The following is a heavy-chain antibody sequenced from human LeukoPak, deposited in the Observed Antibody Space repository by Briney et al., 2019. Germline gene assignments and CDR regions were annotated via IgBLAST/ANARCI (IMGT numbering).Heavy chain of an antibody. V-gene: IGHV4-31*03. D-gene: IGHD3-10*01. CDR1: GGSISSGGYY. Sequence: SQTLSLTCTVSGGSISSGGYYWSWIRQHPGKGLEWIGYIYYSGSTYYSPSLKSRVTISVDTSKNQFSLKLSSVTAADTAVYYCAREQYGSGSYLYYYGMDVWGQGTTVTVSS. CDR2: IYYSGST. J-gene: IGHJ6*02. CDR3: AREQYGSGSYLYYYGMDV.